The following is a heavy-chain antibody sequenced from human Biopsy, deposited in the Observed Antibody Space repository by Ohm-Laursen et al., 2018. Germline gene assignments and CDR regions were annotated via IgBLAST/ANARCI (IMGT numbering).Heavy chain of an antibody. J-gene: IGHJ4*02. D-gene: IGHD3-22*01. CDR1: GYTFTSYY. Sequence: ASVKVSCKASGYTFTSYYLHWVRQAPGQGLEWMGRINPNNDNTAYAQKFQGRITMTKDTSTSTVYMDLSSLTFDDSAVYCCARGPRGLVVITTTALYFDYWGQGNLVTVSS. CDR3: ARGPRGLVVITTTALYFDY. V-gene: IGHV1-46*01. CDR2: INPNNDNT.